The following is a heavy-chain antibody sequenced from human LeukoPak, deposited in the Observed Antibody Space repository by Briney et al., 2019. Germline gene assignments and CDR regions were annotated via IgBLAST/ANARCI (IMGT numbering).Heavy chain of an antibody. J-gene: IGHJ5*02. V-gene: IGHV4-59*11. CDR3: ARWTEDIVVVPAAMAVYGNWFDP. CDR2: IYYSGST. CDR1: GGSISSHY. Sequence: SETLSLTCTVSGGSISSHYWSWVRQPPGKGLEWIGYIYYSGSTNYNPSLKSRVTISVDTSKNQFSLKLSSVTAADTAVYYCARWTEDIVVVPAAMAVYGNWFDPWGQGTLVTVSS. D-gene: IGHD2-2*01.